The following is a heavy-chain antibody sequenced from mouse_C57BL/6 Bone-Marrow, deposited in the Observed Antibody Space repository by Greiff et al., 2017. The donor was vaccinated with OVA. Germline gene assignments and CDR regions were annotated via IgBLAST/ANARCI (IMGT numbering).Heavy chain of an antibody. Sequence: QLQLKQSGAELVRPGASVTLSCKASGYTFTDYEMHWVKQTPVHGLEWIGAIDPETGGTASTQKFKGKAILTADKSASTAYMELRSLTSEDSAVYYSTRGYSNYYAMDYWGQGTSVTVSS. V-gene: IGHV1-15*01. CDR3: TRGYSNYYAMDY. CDR2: IDPETGGT. J-gene: IGHJ4*01. D-gene: IGHD2-5*01. CDR1: GYTFTDYE.